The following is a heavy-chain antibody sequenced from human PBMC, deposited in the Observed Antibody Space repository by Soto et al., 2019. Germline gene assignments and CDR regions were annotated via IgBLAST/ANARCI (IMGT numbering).Heavy chain of an antibody. J-gene: IGHJ4*02. V-gene: IGHV4-34*01. Sequence: PSDTLSLTCAVYGGSVSVYYLSWIRQPPGKGLEWIGEINHSGSTNYNPSLKSRVTISVDTSKNQFSLKLSSVTAADTAVYYCARDSQLGHTGTTRSFDYWGQGTLVTVSS. CDR2: INHSGST. D-gene: IGHD1-1*01. CDR3: ARDSQLGHTGTTRSFDY. CDR1: GGSVSVYY.